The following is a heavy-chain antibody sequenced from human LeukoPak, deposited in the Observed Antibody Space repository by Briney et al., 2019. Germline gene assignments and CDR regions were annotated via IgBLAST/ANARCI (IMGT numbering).Heavy chain of an antibody. D-gene: IGHD1-26*01. V-gene: IGHV3-33*06. CDR1: GFTFSSYG. Sequence: PGGSLRLSCAASGFTFSSYGMHWVRQAPGKGLEWVAVIWYDGSNKYYADSVKGRFTISRDNSKNTLYLQMNSLRAEDTAVYYCAKDSGSYLHYFDYWGQGTLVTVSS. CDR3: AKDSGSYLHYFDY. J-gene: IGHJ4*02. CDR2: IWYDGSNK.